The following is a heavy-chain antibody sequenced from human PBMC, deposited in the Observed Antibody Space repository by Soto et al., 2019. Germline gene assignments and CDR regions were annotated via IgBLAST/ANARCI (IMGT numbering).Heavy chain of an antibody. Sequence: GGSLRLSCAASGFTFSSYWMHWVRQAPGKGLVWVSRINSDGSSTSYADSVKGRFTISRDNAKNTLYLQMNSLRAEDTAVYYCARDLNDYIWGSYPDYWGQGTLVTVSS. CDR1: GFTFSSYW. V-gene: IGHV3-74*01. CDR2: INSDGSST. D-gene: IGHD3-16*01. CDR3: ARDLNDYIWGSYPDY. J-gene: IGHJ4*02.